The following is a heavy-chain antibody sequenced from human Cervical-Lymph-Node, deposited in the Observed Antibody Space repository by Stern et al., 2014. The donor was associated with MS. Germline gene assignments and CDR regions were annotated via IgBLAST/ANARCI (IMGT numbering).Heavy chain of an antibody. CDR1: GYSFTSYG. CDR2: ISTDNGNT. D-gene: IGHD4-17*01. V-gene: IGHV1-18*01. CDR3: ARQGRDYGDSFYFDH. Sequence: QVQLVQSGAEVKRPAASVKVSCKASGYSFTSYGLSWVRQAPGQGLEWMGWISTDNGNTKYAQRLPGSVTMTTDTSSNTAYMELRGLTSDDTAVYYCARQGRDYGDSFYFDHWGQGTLVTVSS. J-gene: IGHJ4*02.